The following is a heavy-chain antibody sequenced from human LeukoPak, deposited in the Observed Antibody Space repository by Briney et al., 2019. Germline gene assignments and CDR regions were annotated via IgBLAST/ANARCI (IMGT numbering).Heavy chain of an antibody. CDR1: GFTFSSYS. V-gene: IGHV3-21*01. CDR2: ISSSSSYI. D-gene: IGHD4-17*01. CDR3: ARDDYGREPFDY. Sequence: GSLRLSCAASGFTFSSYSMHWVRQAPGKGLEWVSSISSSSSYIYYADSVKGRFTISRDNAKNSLYLQMNSLRAEDTAVYYCARDDYGREPFDYWGQGTLVTVSS. J-gene: IGHJ4*02.